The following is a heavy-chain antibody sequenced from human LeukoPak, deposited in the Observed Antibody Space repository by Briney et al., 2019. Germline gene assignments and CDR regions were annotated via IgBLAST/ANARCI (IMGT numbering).Heavy chain of an antibody. CDR3: AREQYYYGSGSVNFDY. Sequence: GGSLRLSCAASGFTFSSYSMNWVRQAPGKGLEWVSSISSSSSYIYYADSVKGRFTISRDNAKNSLYLQMNSLRAEDTAVYYCAREQYYYGSGSVNFDYWGQGTLVTVSS. V-gene: IGHV3-21*01. CDR1: GFTFSSYS. J-gene: IGHJ4*02. D-gene: IGHD3-10*01. CDR2: ISSSSSYI.